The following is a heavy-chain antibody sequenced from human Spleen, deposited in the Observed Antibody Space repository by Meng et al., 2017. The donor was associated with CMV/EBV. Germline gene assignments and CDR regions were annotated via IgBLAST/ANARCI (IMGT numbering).Heavy chain of an antibody. Sequence: QITLKASGPTLETPTQTPTLTCTFSGSSLSTRGVGVGWIRQPPGKALEWLALIYWDDDKRYSPSLKSRLTITKDTSKNQVVLTMTNMDPVDTATYYCAHRRHSSSWYWFDPWGQGTLVTVSS. CDR2: IYWDDDK. V-gene: IGHV2-5*02. J-gene: IGHJ5*02. CDR3: AHRRHSSSWYWFDP. D-gene: IGHD6-13*01. CDR1: GSSLSTRGVG.